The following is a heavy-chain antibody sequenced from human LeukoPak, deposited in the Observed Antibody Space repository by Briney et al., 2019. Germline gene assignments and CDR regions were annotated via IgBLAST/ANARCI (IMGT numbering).Heavy chain of an antibody. Sequence: PGGSLRLSCATSGFTFSSYSMNWVRQAPGKGLEWVSSISSSSSYIYYADSVKGRFTISRDNAKNSLYLQMNSLRAEDTAVYYCARRGFGGQQPDNYWGQGTLVTVSS. CDR2: ISSSSSYI. J-gene: IGHJ4*02. CDR3: ARRGFGGQQPDNY. CDR1: GFTFSSYS. V-gene: IGHV3-21*01. D-gene: IGHD6-13*01.